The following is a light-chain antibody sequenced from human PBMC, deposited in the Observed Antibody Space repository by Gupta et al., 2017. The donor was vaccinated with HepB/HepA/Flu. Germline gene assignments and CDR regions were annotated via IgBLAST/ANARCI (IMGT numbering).Light chain of an antibody. Sequence: QSVLTQPPSASGTPGQRVTISCSGSSSNIGSNYVYWYQQLPGTAPKLLIYRNNQRPSGVPDRFAGSKSGTSASLAISGLRSEDEAEYYCAAWDDRLRGVGFGGGTKLTVL. J-gene: IGLJ2*01. V-gene: IGLV1-47*01. CDR2: RNN. CDR3: AAWDDRLRGVG. CDR1: SSNIGSNY.